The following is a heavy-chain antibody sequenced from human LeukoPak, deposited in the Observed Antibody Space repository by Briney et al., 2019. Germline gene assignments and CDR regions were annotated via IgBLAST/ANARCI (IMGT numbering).Heavy chain of an antibody. CDR3: ARLIPAGYCSGGSCPEPYFDY. V-gene: IGHV1-69*13. J-gene: IGHJ4*02. D-gene: IGHD2-15*01. Sequence: ASVKVSCKASGGTFSSYAISWVRQAPGQGLEWMGGIIPIFGTANCAQKFQGRVTITADESTSTAYMELSSLRSEDTAVYYCARLIPAGYCSGGSCPEPYFDYWGQGTLVTVSS. CDR1: GGTFSSYA. CDR2: IIPIFGTA.